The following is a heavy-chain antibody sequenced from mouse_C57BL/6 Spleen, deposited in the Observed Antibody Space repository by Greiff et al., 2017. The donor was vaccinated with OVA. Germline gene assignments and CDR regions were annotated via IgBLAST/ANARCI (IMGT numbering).Heavy chain of an antibody. V-gene: IGHV10-1*01. CDR2: IRSKSNNSAT. J-gene: IGHJ4*01. CDR3: VRGWLSYAMDY. D-gene: IGHD2-3*01. CDR1: GFSFNTYA. Sequence: EVKLVESGGGLVQPKGSLKLSCAASGFSFNTYAMNWVRQAPGKGLEWVARIRSKSNNSATYYADSVKDRFTISRDDSESMLYLQMNNLKTEDTAVYYCVRGWLSYAMDYWGQGTSVTVSS.